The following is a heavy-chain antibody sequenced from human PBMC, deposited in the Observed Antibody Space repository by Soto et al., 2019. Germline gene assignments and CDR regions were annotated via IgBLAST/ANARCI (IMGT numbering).Heavy chain of an antibody. CDR3: ARHPVYATGWQIDY. J-gene: IGHJ4*02. CDR2: IYYSGRT. Sequence: SETLSLTCTVSGGSISSGDYYWSWIRQPPGKGLEWIGYIYYSGRTYYNPSLKSRVSISIDTSKNQFSLKLTSVTAADTAVYYCARHPVYATGWQIDYWGQGALVTVSS. V-gene: IGHV4-30-4*01. CDR1: GGSISSGDYY. D-gene: IGHD2-2*01.